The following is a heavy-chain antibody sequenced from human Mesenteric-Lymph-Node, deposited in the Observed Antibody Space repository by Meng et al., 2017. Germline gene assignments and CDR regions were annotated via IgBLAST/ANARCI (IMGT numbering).Heavy chain of an antibody. Sequence: VQLVQSGAEVKKPGASVAVSCKASGYTFTDYFLHWVRQAPGQGLEWMGWISVKNGEAKYPQNFQGRVTMTTDTTTSTAYMELRSLTSDDTAVYYCARYVPNGSFWYFDFWGRGTLVTVSS. D-gene: IGHD6-13*01. V-gene: IGHV1-18*04. CDR1: GYTFTDYF. CDR2: ISVKNGEA. CDR3: ARYVPNGSFWYFDF. J-gene: IGHJ2*01.